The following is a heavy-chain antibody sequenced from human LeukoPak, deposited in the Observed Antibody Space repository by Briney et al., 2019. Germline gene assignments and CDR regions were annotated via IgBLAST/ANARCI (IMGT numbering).Heavy chain of an antibody. D-gene: IGHD3-10*01. J-gene: IGHJ3*02. Sequence: GGSLRLSCAASGFTVSSNYMSWVRQAPGKGLEWVSVIYSGGSTYYADSVKGRFTISRDNAKNSLYLQMNSLRAEDTALYYCAKGLFSYYGSGSYPYSDAFDIWGQGTMVTVSS. CDR2: IYSGGST. CDR3: AKGLFSYYGSGSYPYSDAFDI. CDR1: GFTVSSNY. V-gene: IGHV3-53*05.